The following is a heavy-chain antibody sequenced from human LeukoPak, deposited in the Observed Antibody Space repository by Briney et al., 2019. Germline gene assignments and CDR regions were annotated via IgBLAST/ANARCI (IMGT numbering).Heavy chain of an antibody. D-gene: IGHD1-14*01. V-gene: IGHV5-51*01. CDR3: ARVYGRYVDY. CDR2: IYPGDSDT. Sequence: GESLKISCKGFGYTFTSYWIGWVRQMPGKGLEWMGIIYPGDSDTRYRPSFQGQVSISADKSITTAYLQWSSLEASDSAMYYCARVYGRYVDYWGQGTLVTVTS. J-gene: IGHJ4*02. CDR1: GYTFTSYW.